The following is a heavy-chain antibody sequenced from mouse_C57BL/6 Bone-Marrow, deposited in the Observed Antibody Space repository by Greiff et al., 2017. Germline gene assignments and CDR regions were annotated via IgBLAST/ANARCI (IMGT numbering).Heavy chain of an antibody. J-gene: IGHJ4*01. CDR2: IDPETGGT. V-gene: IGHV1-15*01. CDR3: TSYYGSSFHYYAMYY. Sequence: VQLQQSGAELVRPGASVTLSCKASGYTFTDYEMHWVKQTPVHGLEWIGAIDPETGGTAYNQKFKGKAILTADKSSSTAYMELRSLTSEDSAVYYGTSYYGSSFHYYAMYYWGQGTSVTVTS. CDR1: GYTFTDYE. D-gene: IGHD1-1*01.